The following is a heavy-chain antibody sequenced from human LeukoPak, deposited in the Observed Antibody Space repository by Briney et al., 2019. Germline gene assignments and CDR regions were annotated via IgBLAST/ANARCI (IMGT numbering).Heavy chain of an antibody. Sequence: SQTLSLTCTVSGGSISSGGYYWSWIRQPPGKGLEWIGYIYHSGSTYYNPSLKSRVTISVDRSKNQFSLKLSSVTAADTAVYYCARDPDKGAGNWGQGTLVTVSS. CDR3: ARDPDKGAGN. V-gene: IGHV4-30-2*01. J-gene: IGHJ4*02. CDR2: IYHSGST. CDR1: GGSISSGGYY. D-gene: IGHD4/OR15-4a*01.